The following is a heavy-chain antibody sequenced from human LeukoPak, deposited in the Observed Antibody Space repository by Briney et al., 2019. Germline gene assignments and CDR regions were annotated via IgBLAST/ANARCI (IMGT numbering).Heavy chain of an antibody. J-gene: IGHJ4*02. CDR1: GFTVSSNY. Sequence: PGGSLRLSCAASGFTVSSNYMSWVRQAPGKGLVWVSRINNDGSTTSYADSVKGRFTISRDNAKNTLYLQMNSLRAEDTAVYYCARENCGGDCNFDHWGQGTLVMVSS. D-gene: IGHD2-21*02. CDR2: INNDGSTT. CDR3: ARENCGGDCNFDH. V-gene: IGHV3-74*01.